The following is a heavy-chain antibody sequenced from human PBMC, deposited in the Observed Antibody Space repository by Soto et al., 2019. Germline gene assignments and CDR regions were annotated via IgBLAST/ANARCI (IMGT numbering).Heavy chain of an antibody. Sequence: GESLKISCQGSGYSFNNNWIGWVRQMPGKGLEWMGIIHPCDSDSRYSPSFQGQVTMSVDKSINTAYLQWSSLKASDTAMYYCARRDSSGFPDYWGQGTLVTVSS. J-gene: IGHJ4*02. D-gene: IGHD3-22*01. CDR2: IHPCDSDS. CDR3: ARRDSSGFPDY. V-gene: IGHV5-51*01. CDR1: GYSFNNNW.